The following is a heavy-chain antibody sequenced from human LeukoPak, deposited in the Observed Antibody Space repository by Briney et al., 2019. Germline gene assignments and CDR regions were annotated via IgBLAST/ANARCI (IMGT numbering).Heavy chain of an antibody. CDR1: GGSISSSSYY. Sequence: SETLSLTCTVSGGSISSSSYYWGWIRQPPGKGLEWIGSIYYSGSTYYNPSLKSRVTISVDTSKNQFSLKLSSATAADTAVYYCARREIVAATPGNFDSWGQGTLVTVSS. CDR2: IYYSGST. D-gene: IGHD1-26*01. CDR3: ARREIVAATPGNFDS. V-gene: IGHV4-39*07. J-gene: IGHJ4*02.